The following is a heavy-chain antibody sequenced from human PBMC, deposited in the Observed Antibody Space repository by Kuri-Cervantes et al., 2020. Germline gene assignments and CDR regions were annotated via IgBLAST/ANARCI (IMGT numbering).Heavy chain of an antibody. Sequence: SETLSLTCTVSGGSISSGDYYWSWIRQPPRKGLEWIGYIYYSGSTYYNPSLKSRVTISVDTSKNQFSLKLSSVTAADTAVYYCARAYYYDSSGYYYDYYYMDVWGKGTTVTVSS. J-gene: IGHJ6*03. V-gene: IGHV4-30-4*02. CDR1: GGSISSGDYY. CDR3: ARAYYYDSSGYYYDYYYMDV. CDR2: IYYSGST. D-gene: IGHD3-22*01.